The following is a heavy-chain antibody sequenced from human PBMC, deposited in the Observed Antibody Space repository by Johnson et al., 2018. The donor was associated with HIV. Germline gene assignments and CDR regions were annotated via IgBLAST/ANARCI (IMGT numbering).Heavy chain of an antibody. D-gene: IGHD1-7*01. CDR3: ARGTHNWNYHGENYAFDI. V-gene: IGHV3-30*04. CDR1: GFTFSSYA. J-gene: IGHJ3*02. Sequence: QVQLVESGGGVVQPGRSLRLSCAASGFTFSSYAMHWVRQAPGQGLEWVAAISYDGSNKYYADSVKGRFTISRVNAKNSLYLQMNSLRAADTAGYYCARGTHNWNYHGENYAFDIWGQGTVVAVSS. CDR2: ISYDGSNK.